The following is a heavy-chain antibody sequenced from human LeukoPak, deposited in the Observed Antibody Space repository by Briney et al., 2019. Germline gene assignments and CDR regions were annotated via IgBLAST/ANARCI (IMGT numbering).Heavy chain of an antibody. CDR1: GFTFNRYN. CDR2: IRYDGSKR. J-gene: IGHJ5*02. V-gene: IGHV3-30*02. D-gene: IGHD3-22*01. Sequence: AGGSLRLSCAASGFTFNRYNIHWVRQAPGKGLEWVAFIRYDGSKRYYADSVKGRFTISRDNSKNTLYLQMNSLTAADTAVYYCARTHHYYDSSGYYRTWGQGTLVTVSS. CDR3: ARTHHYYDSSGYYRT.